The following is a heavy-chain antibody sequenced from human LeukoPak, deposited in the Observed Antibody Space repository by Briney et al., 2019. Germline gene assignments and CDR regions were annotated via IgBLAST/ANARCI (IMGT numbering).Heavy chain of an antibody. D-gene: IGHD1-26*01. Sequence: SETLSLTCTVSGGSISSGDYYWSWIRQPPGKGLEWIGYIYHSGSTYYNPSLKSRVTISVDRSKNQFSLKLSSVTAADTAVYYCARAGGSLNWFDPWGQGTLVTVSS. V-gene: IGHV4-30-4*01. CDR2: IYHSGST. CDR3: ARAGGSLNWFDP. CDR1: GGSISSGDYY. J-gene: IGHJ5*02.